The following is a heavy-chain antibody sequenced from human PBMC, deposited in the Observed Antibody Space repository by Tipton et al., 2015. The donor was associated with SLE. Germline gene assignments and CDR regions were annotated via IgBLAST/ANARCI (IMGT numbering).Heavy chain of an antibody. CDR3: ARGSRVEEELQY. CDR2: LYHTGST. V-gene: IGHV4-39*07. Sequence: TLSLTCTVSGGSISGSNYYWAWIRQPPEKGLEWVGNLYHTGSTHYNPSLRNRVTISIDTSKNQFFLNLITLTDADTAIYYCARGSRVEEELQYWGQGALVTVSS. J-gene: IGHJ4*02. D-gene: IGHD1-26*01. CDR1: GGSISGSNYY.